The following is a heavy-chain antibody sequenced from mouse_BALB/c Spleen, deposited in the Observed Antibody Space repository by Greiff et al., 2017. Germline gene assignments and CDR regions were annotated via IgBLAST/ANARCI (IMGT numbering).Heavy chain of an antibody. Sequence: VQLQQSGPELVKPGASVKMSCKASGYTFTSYVMHWVKQKPGQGLEWIGYINPYNDGTKYNEKSKGKATLTSDKSSSTAYMELSSLTSEDSAVYYCAREGSIYYDYDAGFAYWGQGTLVTVSA. CDR2: INPYNDGT. D-gene: IGHD2-4*01. CDR3: AREGSIYYDYDAGFAY. V-gene: IGHV1-14*01. J-gene: IGHJ3*01. CDR1: GYTFTSYV.